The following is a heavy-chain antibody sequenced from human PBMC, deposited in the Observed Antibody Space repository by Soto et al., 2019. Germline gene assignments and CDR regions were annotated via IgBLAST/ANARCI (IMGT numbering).Heavy chain of an antibody. CDR3: RSDFDDFANYKFYYGMCV. D-gene: IGHD4-4*01. V-gene: IGHV3-30*03. Sequence: GGSLRLSCGTSWFTISDYGFHWVRQAPGKGLDWVAMISFDGNKINYAESVKGRLTISRDPSKNTLYLQMTSLTAEDAAVYYCRSDFDDFANYKFYYGMCVRGKGTTVTNSS. CDR1: WFTISDYG. J-gene: IGHJ6*04. CDR2: ISFDGNKI.